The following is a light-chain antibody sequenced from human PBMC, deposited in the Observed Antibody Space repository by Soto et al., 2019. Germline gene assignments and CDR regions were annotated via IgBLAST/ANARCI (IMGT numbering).Light chain of an antibody. CDR2: VAS. Sequence: EIVMTQSPATLSVSPGERATLSCRASQSVSSNLAWYQQKPGQAPRLLIYVASTMATGIPARFIVSGSGTESNLNISRLQSEDFAVYYCPQYNNWPPLTFGGGTKVEIK. CDR1: QSVSSN. CDR3: PQYNNWPPLT. J-gene: IGKJ4*01. V-gene: IGKV3-15*01.